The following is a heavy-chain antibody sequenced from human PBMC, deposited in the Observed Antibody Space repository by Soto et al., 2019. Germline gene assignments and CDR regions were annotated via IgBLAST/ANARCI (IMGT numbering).Heavy chain of an antibody. CDR1: GFTFSSYA. J-gene: IGHJ6*03. V-gene: IGHV3-23*01. CDR3: AKIPYFDFWSGYGYYYYMDV. CDR2: ISGSGGST. D-gene: IGHD3-3*01. Sequence: PGGSLRLSCAASGFTFSSYAMSWVRQAPGKGLEWVSAISGSGGSTYYADSVKGRFTISRDNSKNTLYLQMNSLRVEDTAVYYCAKIPYFDFWSGYGYYYYMDVWGKGTTVTVSS.